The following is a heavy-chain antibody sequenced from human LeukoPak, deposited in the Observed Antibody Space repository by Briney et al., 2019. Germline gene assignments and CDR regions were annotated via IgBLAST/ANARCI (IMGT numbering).Heavy chain of an antibody. D-gene: IGHD6-19*01. Sequence: GGSLRLSCAASGFTFSTYSMNWVHQAPGKGLEWLSYISSGSSTIYYADSVKGRFTISRDNAKNSLYLQMNSLRDEDTAVYYCAKSSGWFLDYWGQGTLVTVSS. CDR3: AKSSGWFLDY. CDR1: GFTFSTYS. J-gene: IGHJ4*02. V-gene: IGHV3-48*02. CDR2: ISSGSSTI.